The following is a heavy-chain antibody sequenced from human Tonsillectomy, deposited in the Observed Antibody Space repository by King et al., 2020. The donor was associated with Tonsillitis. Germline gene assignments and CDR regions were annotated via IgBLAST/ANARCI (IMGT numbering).Heavy chain of an antibody. Sequence: QLQESGPGLVKPSETLSLTCIVSGGSISRYYWSWIRQSPGKGLEWIGYIDYSGSTNYNPSLKSRVTISVDTSKNQFSLKVSSVTAADTAVYYCASDVGDFWSGHWFDPWGQGTLVTVSS. V-gene: IGHV4-59*01. CDR2: IDYSGST. J-gene: IGHJ5*02. CDR1: GGSISRYY. D-gene: IGHD3-3*01. CDR3: ASDVGDFWSGHWFDP.